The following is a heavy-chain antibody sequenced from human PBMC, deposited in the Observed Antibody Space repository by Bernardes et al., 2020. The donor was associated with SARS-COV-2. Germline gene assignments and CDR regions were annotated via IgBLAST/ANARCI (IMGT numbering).Heavy chain of an antibody. V-gene: IGHV3-33*01. Sequence: GGSRRLSYASSRFSLRAYCIHWVLPSPGKGLEWVAGIFYDGSNEYYADSVKGRFTISRDNFKNTLYLQMNVLRGDDTALYYCTRATETDCANRICDGRWFDPWGQGTLVTVSP. CDR2: IFYDGSNE. J-gene: IGHJ5*02. D-gene: IGHD2-8*01. CDR1: RFSLRAYC. CDR3: TRATETDCANRICDGRWFDP.